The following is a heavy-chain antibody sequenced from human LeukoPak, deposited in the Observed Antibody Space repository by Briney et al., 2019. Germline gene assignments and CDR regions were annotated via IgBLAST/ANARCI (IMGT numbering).Heavy chain of an antibody. Sequence: GGSLRLSCAASGFTFRNYVMTWVRQAPGKGLEWVSLISDGGGSTHYADSVKGRFTISRDNSKNTLYLQMNSLRAEDTAVYYCAKVYSSSIRRPYFDYWGQGTLVTVSS. CDR3: AKVYSSSIRRPYFDY. D-gene: IGHD6-6*01. V-gene: IGHV3-23*01. CDR2: ISDGGGST. J-gene: IGHJ4*02. CDR1: GFTFRNYV.